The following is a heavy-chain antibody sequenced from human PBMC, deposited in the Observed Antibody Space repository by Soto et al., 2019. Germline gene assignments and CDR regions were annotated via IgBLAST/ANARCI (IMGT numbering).Heavy chain of an antibody. CDR3: AKDPGGLPHADYGMED. V-gene: IGHV3-23*01. J-gene: IGHJ6*04. CDR2: ISGSGGST. D-gene: IGHD4-17*01. CDR1: GFTFSSYA. Sequence: PGGSLRLSCAASGFTFSSYAMSWGRQAPGKGLEWVSAISGSGGSTYYADSVKGRFTISRDNSKNTLYLQLNSLRAEDTAVYYCAKDPGGLPHADYGMEDGGEGTTVTVSS.